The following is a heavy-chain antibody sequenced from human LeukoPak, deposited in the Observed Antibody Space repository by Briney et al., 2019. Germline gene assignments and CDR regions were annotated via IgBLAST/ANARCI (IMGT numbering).Heavy chain of an antibody. CDR1: GFTFSSYW. Sequence: GGSLRLPCAASGFTFSSYWMSWVRQAPGKGLEWVANIKQDGSEKYYVDSVKGRFTISRDNAKNSLYLQMNSLRAEDTAVYYCARDSCSGGSCYEVAFDIWGQGTMVTVSS. CDR3: ARDSCSGGSCYEVAFDI. D-gene: IGHD2-15*01. CDR2: IKQDGSEK. V-gene: IGHV3-7*01. J-gene: IGHJ3*02.